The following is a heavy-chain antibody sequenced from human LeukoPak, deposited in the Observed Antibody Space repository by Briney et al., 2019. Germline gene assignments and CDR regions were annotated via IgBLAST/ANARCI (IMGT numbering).Heavy chain of an antibody. CDR2: FDPEDGET. D-gene: IGHD6-19*01. V-gene: IGHV1-24*01. CDR1: GYTLTELS. J-gene: IGHJ4*02. CDR3: ATTSSGWPPFDY. Sequence: ASVKVSCKVSGYTLTELSMHWVRQAPGKGLEWMGGFDPEDGETTYAQKFQGRVTMTEDTSTDTAYMELSSLRSEDTAVYYCATTSSGWPPFDYWGQGTLVTVSS.